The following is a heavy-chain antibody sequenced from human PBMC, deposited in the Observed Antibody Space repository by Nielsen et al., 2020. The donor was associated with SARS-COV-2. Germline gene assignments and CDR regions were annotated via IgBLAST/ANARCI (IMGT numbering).Heavy chain of an antibody. D-gene: IGHD6-19*01. CDR1: GFTFSSYG. Sequence: GGSLRLSCAVSGFTFSSYGMHWVRQAPGQGLEWVAVISYDGSNKYYADSVKGRFTISRDNSKNTLYLQMNSLRAEDTAVYYCAREGQWGYSGLDYWGQGTLVTVSS. CDR2: ISYDGSNK. CDR3: AREGQWGYSGLDY. V-gene: IGHV3-30*03. J-gene: IGHJ4*02.